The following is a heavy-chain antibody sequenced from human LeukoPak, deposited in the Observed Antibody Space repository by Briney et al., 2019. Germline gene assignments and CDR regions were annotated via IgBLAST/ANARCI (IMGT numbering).Heavy chain of an antibody. J-gene: IGHJ4*02. CDR3: ARAQKPYYDSSGYEFDY. CDR1: GGSISSSSYY. Sequence: PSETLSLTCTVSGGSISSSSYYWGWIRQPPGKGLEWIGSIYYSGSIYYNPSLKSRVTISVDTSKNQFSLKLSSVTAADTAVYYCARAQKPYYDSSGYEFDYWGQGTLVTVSS. CDR2: IYYSGSI. V-gene: IGHV4-39*07. D-gene: IGHD3-22*01.